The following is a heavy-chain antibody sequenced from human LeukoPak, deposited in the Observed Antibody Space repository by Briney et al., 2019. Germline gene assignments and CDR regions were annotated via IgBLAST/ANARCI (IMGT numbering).Heavy chain of an antibody. Sequence: SGTLSLTCAVSGGSISSSNWWSWVRQPPGKGLEWIGEIYHSGSTNYNPSLKSRVTISVDKSKNQFSLKLSSVTPEDTAVYFCARALTGPEWYYFDYWGQGTLVTVSS. CDR2: IYHSGST. D-gene: IGHD7-27*01. CDR1: GGSISSSNW. CDR3: ARALTGPEWYYFDY. V-gene: IGHV4-4*02. J-gene: IGHJ4*02.